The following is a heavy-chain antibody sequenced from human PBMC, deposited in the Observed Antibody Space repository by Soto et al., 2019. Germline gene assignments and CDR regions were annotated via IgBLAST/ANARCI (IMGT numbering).Heavy chain of an antibody. D-gene: IGHD1-26*01. CDR1: ESTVSRDW. Sequence: EVHLVESGGGLVQTGGSLRLSCAIFESTVSRDWMNWVRQAPGKGLEWVAHINQDGSEKYYVDSVKGRFTISRDNANKSLYLQMNSLRPADTAMYYCSGGVGDAFGGQGTLVTVSS. CDR2: INQDGSEK. V-gene: IGHV3-7*04. CDR3: SGGVGDAF. J-gene: IGHJ4*02.